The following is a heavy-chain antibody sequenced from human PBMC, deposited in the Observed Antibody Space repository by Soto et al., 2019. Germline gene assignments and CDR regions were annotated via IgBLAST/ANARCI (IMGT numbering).Heavy chain of an antibody. Sequence: SETLSLTCTVSGGSISRPDPYCNWIRQPPGKGMKWIGYIYYDGSTSYNPSLKSRLAFSMDTSKNQFSLNVTSVTAADTAVYYCARVPEYSGAEIANWFDSWSPGTLVTVSS. V-gene: IGHV4-30-4*08. CDR1: GGSISRPDPY. J-gene: IGHJ5*01. CDR2: IYYDGST. D-gene: IGHD5-12*01. CDR3: ARVPEYSGAEIANWFDS.